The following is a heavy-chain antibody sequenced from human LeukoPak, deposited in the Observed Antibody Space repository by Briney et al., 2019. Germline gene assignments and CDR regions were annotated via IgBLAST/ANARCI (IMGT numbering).Heavy chain of an antibody. D-gene: IGHD6-13*01. J-gene: IGHJ5*02. CDR3: ARGGLYSSSWYNWFDP. CDR1: GGSISGYY. V-gene: IGHV4-59*01. Sequence: SETLSLTCTVSGGSISGYYWSWIRQPPGKGLQWIGYIHHMGGTNYNPSLESRVTISVDTSKNQFSLKLKSVTAADTAVYYCARGGLYSSSWYNWFDPWGQGTLVTVSS. CDR2: IHHMGGT.